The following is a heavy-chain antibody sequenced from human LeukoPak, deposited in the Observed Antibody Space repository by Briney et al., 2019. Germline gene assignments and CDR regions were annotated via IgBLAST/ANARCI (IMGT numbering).Heavy chain of an antibody. CDR2: ISGSGGST. D-gene: IGHD3-10*01. CDR1: GFTFSSYG. CDR3: AKQEDIWFGELLPVDY. V-gene: IGHV3-23*01. Sequence: GGSLRLSCAASGFTFSSYGMSWVRQAPGKGLEWVSAISGSGGSTYYADSVKGRFTISRDNSKNTLYLQMNSLRAEDTAVYYCAKQEDIWFGELLPVDYWGQGTLVTVSS. J-gene: IGHJ4*02.